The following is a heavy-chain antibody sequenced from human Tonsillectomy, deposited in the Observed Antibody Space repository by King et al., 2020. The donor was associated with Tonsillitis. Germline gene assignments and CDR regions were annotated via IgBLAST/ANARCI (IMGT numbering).Heavy chain of an antibody. V-gene: IGHV5-51*01. Sequence: QLVQSGAEVKKPGESLKISCKGSGYRFSNYWIGWVRQTAGKGLEWMGIINPEDSDTRYSPFFQGQVTISVDKSISTASLQWSSLKASDSAMYYCARRDGSGSYYSTDYWGQGTLVTVSS. CDR3: ARRDGSGSYYSTDY. J-gene: IGHJ4*02. CDR1: GYRFSNYW. D-gene: IGHD3-10*01. CDR2: INPEDSDT.